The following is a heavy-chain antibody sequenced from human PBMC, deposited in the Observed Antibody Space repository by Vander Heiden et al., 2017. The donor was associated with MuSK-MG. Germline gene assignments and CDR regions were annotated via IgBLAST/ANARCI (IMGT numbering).Heavy chain of an antibody. D-gene: IGHD2-15*01. CDR1: GGPISSSNW. CDR2: IYHSGST. V-gene: IGHV4-4*02. CDR3: ARGVVAATPNYETAGNPHYYYYDYMDV. J-gene: IGHJ6*03. Sequence: QVQLQESGPGLVKPSGTLSLTRALSGGPISSSNWWSWVRQPPGKGLEWIGEIYHSGSTNYNPSLKSRVTISVDKSKNQFSLKLSSVTAADTAVYYCARGVVAATPNYETAGNPHYYYYDYMDVWGKGTTVTVSS.